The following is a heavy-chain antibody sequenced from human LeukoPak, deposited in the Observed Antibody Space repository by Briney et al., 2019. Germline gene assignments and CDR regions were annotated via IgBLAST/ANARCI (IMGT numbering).Heavy chain of an antibody. J-gene: IGHJ4*02. CDR1: GFTFSTYW. CDR2: INNDGSDT. Sequence: GGSLRLSCAASGFTFSTYWMHWVRQVPGKALVWVSSINNDGSDTFYADSVKGRFTIPRNNAKNTMYLQTDSLRTEYTAMYRCSREILAPGEKHEYWGQGTLVTVSS. V-gene: IGHV3-74*01. CDR3: SREILAPGEKHEY.